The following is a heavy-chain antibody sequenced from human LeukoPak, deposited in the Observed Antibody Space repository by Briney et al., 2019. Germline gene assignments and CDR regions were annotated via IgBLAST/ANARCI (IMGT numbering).Heavy chain of an antibody. Sequence: SETLSLTCTVSGRSISSYYWSWIRQPPGKGLEWIGYIYYSGSTNYNPSLKSRVTISVDTSKNQFSLKLSSVTAADTAVYYCARKVVTEGYYYYYYMDVWGKGTTVTISS. V-gene: IGHV4-59*01. J-gene: IGHJ6*03. CDR1: GRSISSYY. CDR3: ARKVVTEGYYYYYYMDV. D-gene: IGHD2-21*02. CDR2: IYYSGST.